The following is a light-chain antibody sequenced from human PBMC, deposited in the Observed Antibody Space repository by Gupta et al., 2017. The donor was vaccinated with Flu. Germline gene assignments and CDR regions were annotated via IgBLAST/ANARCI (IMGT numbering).Light chain of an antibody. CDR3: MHALKSPRV. J-gene: IGKJ3*01. CDR2: LGS. Sequence: ISGRSSQSSLYSNGYNYLAWYLQKPGQSPQLLISLGSNRASGVTDRFSGSASGTDFTLKISRVEAEDVGVYYCMHALKSPRVFGPGTRVDIK. V-gene: IGKV2-28*01. CDR1: QSSLYSNGYNY.